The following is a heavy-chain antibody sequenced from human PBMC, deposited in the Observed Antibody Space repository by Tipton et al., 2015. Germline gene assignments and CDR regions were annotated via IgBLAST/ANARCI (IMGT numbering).Heavy chain of an antibody. CDR1: GGSISSSSFY. CDR3: ARTTYDFGDYYFDY. Sequence: TLSLTCTVSGGSISSSSFYWGWIRQPPGKGLEWIGSIYYSGSTYYNPSLKSRVTISVDTSKKRFSLKLSSVTAADTAVYYCARTTYDFGDYYFDYWGQGTLVTVSS. J-gene: IGHJ4*02. CDR2: IYYSGST. D-gene: IGHD4-17*01. V-gene: IGHV4-39*07.